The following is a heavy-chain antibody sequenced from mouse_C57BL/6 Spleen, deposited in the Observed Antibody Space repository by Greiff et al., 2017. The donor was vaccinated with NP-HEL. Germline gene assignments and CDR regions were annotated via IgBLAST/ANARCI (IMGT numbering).Heavy chain of an antibody. D-gene: IGHD2-4*01. Sequence: VQLQQSGAELVRPGASVKLSCKASGYTFTDYYINWVKQRPGQGLEWIARIYPGSGNTYYNEKFKGKATLTAEKSSSTAYMQLSSLTSEDSAVYFCARDEYDSAWFAYWGQGTLVTVSA. V-gene: IGHV1-76*01. J-gene: IGHJ3*01. CDR3: ARDEYDSAWFAY. CDR2: IYPGSGNT. CDR1: GYTFTDYY.